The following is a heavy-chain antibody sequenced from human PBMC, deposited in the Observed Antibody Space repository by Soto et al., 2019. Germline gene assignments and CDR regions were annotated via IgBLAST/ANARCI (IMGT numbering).Heavy chain of an antibody. Sequence: GGSLRLSCAASGFTFSSYSMNWVRQAPGKGLEWVSSISSSSSYIYYADSVKGRFTISRDNAKNSLYLQMNSLRAEDTAVYYCARAQWSPLVIVRGVQEDWFDPWGQGTLVTVSS. J-gene: IGHJ5*02. CDR2: ISSSSSYI. CDR1: GFTFSSYS. D-gene: IGHD3-10*01. CDR3: ARAQWSPLVIVRGVQEDWFDP. V-gene: IGHV3-21*01.